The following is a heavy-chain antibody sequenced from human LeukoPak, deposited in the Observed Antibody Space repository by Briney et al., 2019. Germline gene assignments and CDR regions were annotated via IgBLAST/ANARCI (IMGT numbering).Heavy chain of an antibody. V-gene: IGHV3-73*01. CDR3: TRHPVHSAAPLDV. D-gene: IGHD2-15*01. CDR2: IRSKANSYAT. CDR1: GFTFSGSA. Sequence: PGGSLRLSCAASGFTFSGSAMHWVRQASGKGLEWVGRIRSKANSYATAYAASVKGRFTISRDDSKNTAYLQMNSLKTEDTAVYYCTRHPVHSAAPLDVWGKGTTVTVSS. J-gene: IGHJ6*04.